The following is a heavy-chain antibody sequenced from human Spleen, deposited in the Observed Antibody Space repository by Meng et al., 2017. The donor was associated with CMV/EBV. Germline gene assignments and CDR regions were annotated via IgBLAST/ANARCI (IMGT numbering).Heavy chain of an antibody. CDR1: GYSFSTYW. D-gene: IGHD3-22*01. CDR2: IYPGDSDT. J-gene: IGHJ3*02. Sequence: GESLKISCKGSGYSFSTYWIGWVRQMPGKGLEWMGLIYPGDSDTRYSPSFQGQVTISADKSISTAYLQWSSLKASDTAMYYCARRGGGYYYDSSSSGRAFDIWGQGTMVTVSS. CDR3: ARRGGGYYYDSSSSGRAFDI. V-gene: IGHV5-51*01.